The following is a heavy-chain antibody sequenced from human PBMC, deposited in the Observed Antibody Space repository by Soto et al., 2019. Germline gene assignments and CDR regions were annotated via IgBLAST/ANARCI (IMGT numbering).Heavy chain of an antibody. CDR3: ARGLSYDILTGQNWFVP. V-gene: IGHV1-69*06. CDR1: GGTFSSYA. D-gene: IGHD3-9*01. Sequence: ASVKVSCKASGGTFSSYAISWVRQAPGQGLEWMGGIIPIFGTANYAQKFQGRVTITADKSTSTAYMELSSLRSEDTAVYYCARGLSYDILTGQNWFVPWGQGTLVTVSS. J-gene: IGHJ5*02. CDR2: IIPIFGTA.